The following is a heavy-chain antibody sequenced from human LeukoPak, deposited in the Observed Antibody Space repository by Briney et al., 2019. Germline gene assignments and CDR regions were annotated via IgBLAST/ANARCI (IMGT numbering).Heavy chain of an antibody. J-gene: IGHJ4*02. CDR2: ISSSGSTI. Sequence: KTGGSLRLSCAASGFTFSDYYMSWIRQAPGKGLEWVSYISSSGSTIYYADSVKGRFTISRDNAKSSLYLQMNSLRAEDTAVYYCARDSYYDSSLDYWGQGTLVTVSS. D-gene: IGHD3-22*01. CDR1: GFTFSDYY. V-gene: IGHV3-11*01. CDR3: ARDSYYDSSLDY.